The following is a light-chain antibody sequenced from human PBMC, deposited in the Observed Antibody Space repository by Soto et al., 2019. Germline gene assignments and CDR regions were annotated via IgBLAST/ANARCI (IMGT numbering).Light chain of an antibody. CDR2: GAS. CDR3: QQYNNWPPLT. J-gene: IGKJ4*01. Sequence: EIVLTQSPATRSLSPGERATLSCRAGQGVGGNLAGYQQKPGQAPRLLIYGASTRATGIPARFSGSGSGTEFTLTISSLQSEDFAVYYCQQYNNWPPLTFGGGTKVEIK. CDR1: QGVGGN. V-gene: IGKV3-15*01.